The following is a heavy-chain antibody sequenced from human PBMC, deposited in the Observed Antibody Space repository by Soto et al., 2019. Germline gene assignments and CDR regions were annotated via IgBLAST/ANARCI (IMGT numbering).Heavy chain of an antibody. CDR3: ARGPSTMVRGVSYCYGMDV. J-gene: IGHJ6*02. CDR1: GGSFSGYY. D-gene: IGHD3-10*01. CDR2: INHSGST. Sequence: SETLSLTCAVYGGSFSGYYWSWIRQPPGKGLEWIGEINHSGSTNYNPSLKSRVTISVDTSKNQFSLKLSSVTAADTAVYYCARGPSTMVRGVSYCYGMDVWGQGTTVTVSS. V-gene: IGHV4-34*01.